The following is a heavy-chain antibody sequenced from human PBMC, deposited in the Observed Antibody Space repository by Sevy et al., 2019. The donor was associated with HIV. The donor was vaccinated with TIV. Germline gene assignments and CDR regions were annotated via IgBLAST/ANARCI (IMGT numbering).Heavy chain of an antibody. Sequence: GGSLRLSCAASGFTFSNAWMNWVRQAPGKGLEWVGRIKSKTDGGTSDYAAHVKGSFTISRDDSKTTLYLQMNSRKTDETAIYYCTAVSNRRELPAFLDYWGQGTLVTVSS. D-gene: IGHD1-26*01. CDR3: TAVSNRRELPAFLDY. CDR2: IKSKTDGGTS. CDR1: GFTFSNAW. J-gene: IGHJ4*02. V-gene: IGHV3-15*01.